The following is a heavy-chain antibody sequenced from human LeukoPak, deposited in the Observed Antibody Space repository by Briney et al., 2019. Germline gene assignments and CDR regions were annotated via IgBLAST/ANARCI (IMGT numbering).Heavy chain of an antibody. CDR3: ATFFAGGISSPDY. D-gene: IGHD3-16*01. J-gene: IGHJ4*02. CDR2: IHSSGNT. CDR1: GGSLSSGSYY. V-gene: IGHV4-61*02. Sequence: PSQTLSLTCTVSGGSLSSGSYYWSWIRQPAGKGLEWIGRIHSSGNTDYNASLKSRVTISVDTSKSQFFLKMNSVTAADTAVYYCATFFAGGISSPDYWGQGTLVTVSS.